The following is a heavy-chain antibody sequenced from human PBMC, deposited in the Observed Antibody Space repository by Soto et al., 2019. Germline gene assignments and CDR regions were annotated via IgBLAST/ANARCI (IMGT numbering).Heavy chain of an antibody. D-gene: IGHD3-3*01. Sequence: TLSLTCTVSGASISSAAYFWSWIRQRPGDGLEWIGFISYSGYTYQSPSLKSRLLLSVDTSKNQFSLELSFVTAADTAVYYCARGPTPSWSSYRFSYFDSWGHGSLVTVSS. V-gene: IGHV4-31*03. CDR3: ARGPTPSWSSYRFSYFDS. CDR2: ISYSGYT. J-gene: IGHJ4*01. CDR1: GASISSAAYF.